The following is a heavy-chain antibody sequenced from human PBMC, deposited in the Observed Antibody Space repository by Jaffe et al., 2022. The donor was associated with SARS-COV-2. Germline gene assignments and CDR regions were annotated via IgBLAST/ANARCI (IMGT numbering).Heavy chain of an antibody. CDR1: GDSISSSSYY. J-gene: IGHJ4*02. Sequence: QLQLQESGPGLVKPSETLSLTCTVSGDSISSSSYYWGWIRQPPGKGLEWIGSIFYSGSTYYNPSLKSRVTISVDTSKNQFSLRLSSVTAADTAVYYCAGFQWGLLNPVDYWGQGTLVTVSS. D-gene: IGHD1-26*01. CDR2: IFYSGST. V-gene: IGHV4-39*01. CDR3: AGFQWGLLNPVDY.